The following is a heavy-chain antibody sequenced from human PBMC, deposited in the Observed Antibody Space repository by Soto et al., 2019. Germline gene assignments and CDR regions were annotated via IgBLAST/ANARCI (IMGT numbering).Heavy chain of an antibody. CDR2: IRPDGGRT. CDR1: GFTFSTYW. V-gene: IGHV3-74*01. D-gene: IGHD4-17*01. J-gene: IGHJ1*01. CDR3: VSASYGDHEYFQN. Sequence: EVQLVESGGGLVQPGGSLRLSCAASGFTFSTYWIHWVRQAPGKGLVWVSRIRPDGGRTDYADSVKGRFTISRDNADDTLYLHMSSLRAADTAVYYCVSASYGDHEYFQNWGQGTLVTVSS.